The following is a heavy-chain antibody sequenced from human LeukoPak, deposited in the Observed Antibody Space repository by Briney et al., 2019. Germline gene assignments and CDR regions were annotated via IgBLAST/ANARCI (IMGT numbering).Heavy chain of an antibody. J-gene: IGHJ4*02. CDR2: VIYSGST. V-gene: IGHV4-31*03. D-gene: IGHD3-10*01. CDR1: GASVNSNGYY. CDR3: ARDPPISGGSGSYYNY. Sequence: PSETLSLTCSVSGASVNSNGYYWSWIRQHPGKGLEWIGYVIYSGSTYYHPSLKSRSTISRDASKNQFSLKLYSVTAADTAVYYCARDPPISGGSGSYYNYWGQGTLVTVSS.